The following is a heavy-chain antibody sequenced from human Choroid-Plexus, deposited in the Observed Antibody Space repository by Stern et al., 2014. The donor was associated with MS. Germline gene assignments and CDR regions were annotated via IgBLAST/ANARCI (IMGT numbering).Heavy chain of an antibody. CDR3: AKDRQYLTYFFDH. D-gene: IGHD2/OR15-2a*01. J-gene: IGHJ5*02. Sequence: MQLVESGGGVVQPGRPLRLSWVASGFTFGRCAMNWVRQAPGKGLEWVSGVSYDESNHYYADSVKGRFTISRDNSQNTLYMQMSSLSPEDTAVYYCAKDRQYLTYFFDHWGQGSLVTVSS. V-gene: IGHV3-30*18. CDR1: GFTFGRCA. CDR2: VSYDESNH.